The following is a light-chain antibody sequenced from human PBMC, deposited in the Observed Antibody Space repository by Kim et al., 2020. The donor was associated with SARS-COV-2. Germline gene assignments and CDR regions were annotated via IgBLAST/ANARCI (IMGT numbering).Light chain of an antibody. J-gene: IGKJ4*01. V-gene: IGKV1-16*01. CDR1: QDINNY. CDR3: LQNRPYSLT. Sequence: DIQMTQSPSSVSASVGDRVTITCRASQDINNYLAWLQQRPGKAPKSLIYAASSLESGVPSRFSGSASATEFTLTIDILQPEDFATYYCLQNRPYSLTLGGGTKMGMK. CDR2: AAS.